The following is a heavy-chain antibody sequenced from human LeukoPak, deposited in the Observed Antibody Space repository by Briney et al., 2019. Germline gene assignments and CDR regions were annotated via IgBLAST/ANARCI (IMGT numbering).Heavy chain of an antibody. J-gene: IGHJ4*02. V-gene: IGHV6-1*01. CDR3: ARVAPPEMSLDY. Sequence: SQTLSLTCAISRDSVSSNSAAWNWIRPSPSSGLEWLGRTYYRSKWYNDYAVPVKSRITITPDTSKNQFSLQLNSVTPEDTAVYYCARVAPPEMSLDYWGQGTLVTVSS. CDR2: TYYRSKWYN. CDR1: RDSVSSNSAA. D-gene: IGHD5-24*01.